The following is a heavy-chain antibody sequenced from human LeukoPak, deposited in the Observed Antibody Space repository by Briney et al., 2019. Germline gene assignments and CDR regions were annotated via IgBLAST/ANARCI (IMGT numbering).Heavy chain of an antibody. V-gene: IGHV5-51*01. CDR1: GYSFTSFW. J-gene: IGHJ1*01. Sequence: GESLKISCKGSGYSFTSFWIGWVRQLPGKGLEWMGIIYPGDSDTRYSPSFQGQVTISADKSISTAYLQWSSLKASDTAMYYCVRGSAVGWLHFQHWGQGTLVTVSS. CDR3: VRGSAVGWLHFQH. D-gene: IGHD3-10*01. CDR2: IYPGDSDT.